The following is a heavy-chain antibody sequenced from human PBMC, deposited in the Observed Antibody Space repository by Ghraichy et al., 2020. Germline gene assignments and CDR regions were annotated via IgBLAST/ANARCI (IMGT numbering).Heavy chain of an antibody. CDR2: INHSGST. V-gene: IGHV4-34*01. D-gene: IGHD6-6*01. Sequence: SETLSLTCAVYGGSFSGYYWSWIRQPPGKGLEWIGEINHSGSTNYNPSLKSRVTISVDTSKNQFSLKLSSVTAADTAVDYCARVLPSGSWYVDLWGRGTLVTVSS. J-gene: IGHJ2*01. CDR1: GGSFSGYY. CDR3: ARVLPSGSWYVDL.